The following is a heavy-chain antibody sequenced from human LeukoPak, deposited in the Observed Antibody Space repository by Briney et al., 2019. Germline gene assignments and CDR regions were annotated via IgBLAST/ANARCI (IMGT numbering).Heavy chain of an antibody. CDR3: ASQDGVIFYLHY. CDR1: GFTFSSYE. J-gene: IGHJ4*02. Sequence: GGSLRLSCAASGFTFSSYEMNWVRQAPGKGLEWVSYISSSGSTIYYADSVKGRFTISRDNAKNSLYLQMNSLRAEDTAVYYCASQDGVIFYLHYWGQGTLVTVSS. V-gene: IGHV3-48*03. D-gene: IGHD4-17*01. CDR2: ISSSGSTI.